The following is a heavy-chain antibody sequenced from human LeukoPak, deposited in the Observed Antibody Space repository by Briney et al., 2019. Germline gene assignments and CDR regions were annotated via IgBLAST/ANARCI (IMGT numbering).Heavy chain of an antibody. V-gene: IGHV3-7*01. Sequence: GGSLRLSCAASGFTFSSYWMSWVRQAPGKGLEWVANIKQDGSEKYYVDSVKGRFTISRDNAKNSLYLQMNSLRAEDTAVYYCARDLLYRANTGYSSSWHPVAYWGQGTLVTVSS. CDR1: GFTFSSYW. CDR2: IKQDGSEK. D-gene: IGHD6-13*01. CDR3: ARDLLYRANTGYSSSWHPVAY. J-gene: IGHJ4*02.